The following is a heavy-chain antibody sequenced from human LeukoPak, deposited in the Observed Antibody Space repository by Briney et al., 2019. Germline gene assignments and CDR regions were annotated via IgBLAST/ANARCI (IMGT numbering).Heavy chain of an antibody. CDR3: ARGGLLWFEELPIGRPFDY. CDR1: GGTFSSYA. V-gene: IGHV1-2*02. D-gene: IGHD3-10*01. Sequence: ASVKVSCTASGGTFSSYAISWVRQSPGQGLEWMGWINPNSGGTNYAQKFQGRVTMTRDTSISTAYMELSRLRSDDTAVYYCARGGLLWFEELPIGRPFDYWGQGTLVTVSS. J-gene: IGHJ4*02. CDR2: INPNSGGT.